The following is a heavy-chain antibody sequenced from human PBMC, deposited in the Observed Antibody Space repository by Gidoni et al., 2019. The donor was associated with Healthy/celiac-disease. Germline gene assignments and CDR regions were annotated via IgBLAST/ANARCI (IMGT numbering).Heavy chain of an antibody. V-gene: IGHV4-31*03. J-gene: IGHJ4*02. D-gene: IGHD3-10*01. CDR1: GGSISSGGYY. CDR2: IYSRGST. CDR3: ASAPRFSGGFDY. Sequence: QVQLQESGPGLVKPSQTVSLTCTVSGGSISSGGYYWSWIRQHPGKGLEWLGYIYSRGSTYYTPSLMSRVTISVDTSKNQFSLKLSSVPAADPAVYYCASAPRFSGGFDYWGQGTLVTVSS.